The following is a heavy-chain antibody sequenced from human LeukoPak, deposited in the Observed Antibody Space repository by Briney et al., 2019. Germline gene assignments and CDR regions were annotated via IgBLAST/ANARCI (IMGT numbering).Heavy chain of an antibody. D-gene: IGHD3-3*01. V-gene: IGHV3-7*01. Sequence: GGSLRLSCAASGFSFSSYWMTWVRQAPGKGLEWVANIKQDGTEKYSVDSVKGRFTISRDNAKDSLYLQMNSVRAEDTAVYYCVRDFRFLDDYWGQGTLVSVSS. CDR2: IKQDGTEK. CDR1: GFSFSSYW. CDR3: VRDFRFLDDY. J-gene: IGHJ4*02.